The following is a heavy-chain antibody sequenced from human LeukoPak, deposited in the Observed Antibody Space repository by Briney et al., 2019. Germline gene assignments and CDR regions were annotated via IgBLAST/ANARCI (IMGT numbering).Heavy chain of an antibody. V-gene: IGHV3-23*01. CDR2: ISGSSVST. CDR1: RLTFSNYA. J-gene: IGHJ4*02. D-gene: IGHD3-3*01. Sequence: KTGGSLRLSCATSRLTFSNYAMSWVRQAPGKGLEWVASISGSSVSTYYADSVKGRFTISRDNSKNTLYLQMNSLRAEDTAVYYCARDLRITIFGVVITPLDYWGQGTLVTVSS. CDR3: ARDLRITIFGVVITPLDY.